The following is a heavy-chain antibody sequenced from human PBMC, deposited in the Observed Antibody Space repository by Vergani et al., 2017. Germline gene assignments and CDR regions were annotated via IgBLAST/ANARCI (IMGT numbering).Heavy chain of an antibody. D-gene: IGHD5-24*01. V-gene: IGHV1-69*01. Sequence: QVQLVQSGAEVKKPGSSVKVSCKASGGTFSSYAISWVRQAPGQGLEWMGGIIPIFGTANYAQKFQGRVTITADESTSTDYMELSSLRSEDTAVYYCARVLRDGYNSHFDYWGQGTLVTVSS. J-gene: IGHJ4*02. CDR3: ARVLRDGYNSHFDY. CDR2: IIPIFGTA. CDR1: GGTFSSYA.